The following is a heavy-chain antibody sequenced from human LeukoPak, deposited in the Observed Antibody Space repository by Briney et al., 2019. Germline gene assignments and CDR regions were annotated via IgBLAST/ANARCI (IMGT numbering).Heavy chain of an antibody. J-gene: IGHJ4*02. V-gene: IGHV3-23*01. Sequence: PGGSLRLSCVVSGFTFKNYAMSWVRRAPGKGLECVSSIRDSGNGTDYADSVTGRFTVSRDNSKNTLYLHMNTLSAEDTAVYYCAKWAYYDFWSGHYKSHFDSWGQGTLVTVSP. D-gene: IGHD3-3*01. CDR1: GFTFKNYA. CDR2: IRDSGNGT. CDR3: AKWAYYDFWSGHYKSHFDS.